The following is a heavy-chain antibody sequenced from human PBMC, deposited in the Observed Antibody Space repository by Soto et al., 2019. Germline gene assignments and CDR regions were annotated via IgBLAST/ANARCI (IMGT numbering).Heavy chain of an antibody. D-gene: IGHD2-2*02. Sequence: QVQLVESGGGVVQPGRSLRLSCAASGFTFSSYGMHWVRQAPGKGLEWVAVIWYDGSNKYYADSVKGRFTISRDNSKNTLYLQMNSLRAEDTAVYYCARDSIPQKLTGYYGMDVWGQGTTVTVSS. V-gene: IGHV3-33*01. CDR3: ARDSIPQKLTGYYGMDV. CDR1: GFTFSSYG. J-gene: IGHJ6*02. CDR2: IWYDGSNK.